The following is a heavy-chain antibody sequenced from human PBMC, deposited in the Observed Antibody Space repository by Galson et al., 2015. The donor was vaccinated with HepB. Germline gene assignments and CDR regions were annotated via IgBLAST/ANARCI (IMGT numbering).Heavy chain of an antibody. CDR2: ISSSSSTI. CDR1: GFTFSTYS. V-gene: IGHV3-48*04. D-gene: IGHD2-2*02. J-gene: IGHJ4*02. Sequence: SLRLSCAASGFTFSTYSMNWVRQAPGKGLEWVSYISSSSSTIYYADSVKGRFTISRDNAKNSLYLQMNSLRAEDTAVYYCARDGYCSSTSCYTHLDYWGQGTLVTVSS. CDR3: ARDGYCSSTSCYTHLDY.